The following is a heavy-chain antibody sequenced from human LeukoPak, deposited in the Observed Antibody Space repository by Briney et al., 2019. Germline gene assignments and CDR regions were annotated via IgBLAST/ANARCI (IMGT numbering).Heavy chain of an antibody. CDR1: GGTFSSYA. V-gene: IGHV3-23*01. D-gene: IGHD6-6*01. J-gene: IGHJ4*02. CDR2: ISGSGGST. CDR3: AKSSARMYYFDY. Sequence: ASVKVSCKASGGTFSSYAMSWVRQAPGKGLEWVSAISGSGGSTYYADSVKGRFTISRDNSKNTLYLQMNSLRAEDTAVYYCAKSSARMYYFDYWGQGTLVTVSS.